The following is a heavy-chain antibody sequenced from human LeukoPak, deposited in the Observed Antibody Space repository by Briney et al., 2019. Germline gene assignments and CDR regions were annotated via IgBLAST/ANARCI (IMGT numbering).Heavy chain of an antibody. Sequence: GASVKVSCKASGYTFTNYDINWVRQATGQGLEWMGWMNPNSGNTGYAQKFQGRVTITRNTSISTAYMELSSLRSEDTAVYYCARGRIAVAGTIPLVDYYYYYYMDVWGKGTTVTVSS. D-gene: IGHD6-19*01. CDR1: GYTFTNYD. CDR3: ARGRIAVAGTIPLVDYYYYYYMDV. V-gene: IGHV1-8*03. CDR2: MNPNSGNT. J-gene: IGHJ6*03.